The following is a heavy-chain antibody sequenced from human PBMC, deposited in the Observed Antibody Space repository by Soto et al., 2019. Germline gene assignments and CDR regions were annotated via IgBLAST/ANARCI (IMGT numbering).Heavy chain of an antibody. Sequence: QVQLQESGPGLVRPSQTLSLTCTFSGGSINSEHYHWTWIRQAPGKGLEWIGYIHYTGSIRYNPSLQIRVTMSVDTSKNLVSLNLSSVTAADTAVYFCVIEDGGGDRDYYGLDVCGQRTTVTVSS. V-gene: IGHV4-30-4*01. CDR3: VIEDGGGDRDYYGLDV. CDR2: IHYTGSI. CDR1: GGSINSEHYH. D-gene: IGHD2-21*02. J-gene: IGHJ6*02.